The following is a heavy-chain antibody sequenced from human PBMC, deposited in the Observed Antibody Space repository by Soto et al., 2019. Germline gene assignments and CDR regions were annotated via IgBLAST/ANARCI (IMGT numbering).Heavy chain of an antibody. CDR2: IIPIFGNT. V-gene: IGHV1-8*02. J-gene: IGHJ4*02. Sequence: GASVKVSCKAAGGTFSNYAITWVRQAPGQGLEWLGRIIPIFGNTAYAQKFQGRVTMTRDTSKSTAFMELSSLTSEDTAVYYCARGPRNWGVDYWGQGTLVTVSS. CDR1: GGTFSNYA. D-gene: IGHD7-27*01. CDR3: ARGPRNWGVDY.